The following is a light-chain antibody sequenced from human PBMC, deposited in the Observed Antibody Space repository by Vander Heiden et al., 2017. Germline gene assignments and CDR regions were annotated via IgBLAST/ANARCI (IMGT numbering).Light chain of an antibody. J-gene: IGKJ5*01. Sequence: ETVLTQSPGTLSLSPGERATLSCRASQSVGKNYLGWFQQKPGQVPRLLIYDASNRATGTPDRFSGSGSGTDFTLTIIRLESEDFAVYYCQQYAVSPITFGQGTRLEI. CDR3: QQYAVSPIT. CDR1: QSVGKNY. V-gene: IGKV3-20*01. CDR2: DAS.